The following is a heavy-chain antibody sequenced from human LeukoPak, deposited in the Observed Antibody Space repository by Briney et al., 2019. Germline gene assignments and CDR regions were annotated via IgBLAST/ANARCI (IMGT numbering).Heavy chain of an antibody. CDR1: GGTFSSYA. Sequence: SVKVSCKASGGTFSSYAISWVRQAPGQGLEWMGGIIPIFGQANYAQKFQGRVTITADESTSTAYMELSSLRSEDTAVYYCARDRPYCSSTSYRPSPFDYWGQGTLVTVSS. CDR2: IIPIFGQA. V-gene: IGHV1-69*13. J-gene: IGHJ4*02. CDR3: ARDRPYCSSTSYRPSPFDY. D-gene: IGHD2-2*01.